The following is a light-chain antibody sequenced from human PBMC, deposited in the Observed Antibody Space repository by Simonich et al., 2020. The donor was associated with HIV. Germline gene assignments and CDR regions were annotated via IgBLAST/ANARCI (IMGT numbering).Light chain of an antibody. CDR2: WAS. Sequence: DIVMTQSPDSLAVSLGERATVNCRSSRSVLYRSNNKNSLAWYQQKPGQPPKLLIYWASTREAGVPYRFSASGSGTDFTLTISSLQAEDVAIYYCQQYYSTPYTFGQGTKLEIK. V-gene: IGKV4-1*01. CDR3: QQYYSTPYT. CDR1: RSVLYRSNNKNS. J-gene: IGKJ2*01.